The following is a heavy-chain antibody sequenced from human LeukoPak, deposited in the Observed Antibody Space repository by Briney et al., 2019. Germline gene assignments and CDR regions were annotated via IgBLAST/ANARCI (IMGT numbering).Heavy chain of an antibody. Sequence: SETLSLTCTVSDGSIGTYYWSWIRQPAGKGLEWIGRIYTSGNTNYNPSLKSRVTMSIDTSKSQFSLKLSSVTAADTAVYYCARGGGGMRIYGKNWFDPWGQGTLVTVSS. CDR2: IYTSGNT. D-gene: IGHD3-16*01. V-gene: IGHV4-4*07. CDR3: ARGGGGMRIYGKNWFDP. CDR1: DGSIGTYY. J-gene: IGHJ5*02.